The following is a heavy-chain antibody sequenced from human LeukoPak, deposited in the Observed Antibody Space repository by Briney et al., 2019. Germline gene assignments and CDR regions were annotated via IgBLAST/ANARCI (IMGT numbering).Heavy chain of an antibody. Sequence: SSETLSLTCAVYGGSFSGYYWSWIRQPPGKGLEWIGEINHSGSTNYNPSLKSRVTISVDTSENQFSLKLSSVTAADTAVYYCARGRYCSGGRCYVDYWGQGTLVTVSS. V-gene: IGHV4-34*01. CDR2: INHSGST. J-gene: IGHJ4*02. D-gene: IGHD2-15*01. CDR3: ARGRYCSGGRCYVDY. CDR1: GGSFSGYY.